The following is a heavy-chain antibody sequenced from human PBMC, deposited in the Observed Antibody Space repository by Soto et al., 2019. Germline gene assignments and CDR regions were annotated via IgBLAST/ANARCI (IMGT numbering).Heavy chain of an antibody. J-gene: IGHJ5*02. V-gene: IGHV3-23*01. D-gene: IGHD3-10*01. Sequence: EVQLLESGGGLVQPGGSLRLSCAASGFTFSSYAMSWVRQAPGKGLEWVSAISGTGGGTYYADSVKGRFTISRDNSKNTLYLQMISLRAEDTAEYYCAITLWFGEGGFDPWGQGTLVTVSS. CDR1: GFTFSSYA. CDR3: AITLWFGEGGFDP. CDR2: ISGTGGGT.